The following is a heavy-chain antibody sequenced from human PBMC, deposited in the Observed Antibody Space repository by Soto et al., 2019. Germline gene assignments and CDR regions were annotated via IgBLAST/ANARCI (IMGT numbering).Heavy chain of an antibody. CDR3: AREPCAHSYGCDAFDI. V-gene: IGHV3-64*01. J-gene: IGHJ3*02. CDR2: ISSNGVTT. CDR1: GFTFSSYG. Sequence: SLRLSCAASGFTFSSYGMSWVRQTPGKGLEYVSAISSNGVTTNYANSVKGRFTISRDYSKNTLYLQMGSLRAEDMAVYYCAREPCAHSYGCDAFDIWGQGTMVTVSS. D-gene: IGHD5-18*01.